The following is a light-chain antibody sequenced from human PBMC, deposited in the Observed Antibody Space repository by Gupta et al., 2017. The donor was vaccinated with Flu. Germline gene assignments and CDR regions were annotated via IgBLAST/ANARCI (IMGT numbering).Light chain of an antibody. CDR3: RSVTTSNTWV. V-gene: IGLV2-14*01. J-gene: IGLJ3*02. Sequence: QPALTQPASVSGSPGQSTTISCTGTSSDVGGYEHVSWYHPHPGKAPKLIIYEVSYRPAGVAARFSGSKSGNTASLSISVLTEEDAAYYYCRSVTTSNTWVFGGGTKVTVL. CDR2: EVS. CDR1: SSDVGGYEH.